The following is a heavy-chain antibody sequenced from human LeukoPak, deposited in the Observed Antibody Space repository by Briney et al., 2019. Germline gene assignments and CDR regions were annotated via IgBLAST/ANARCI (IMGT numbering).Heavy chain of an antibody. D-gene: IGHD2-8*02. CDR1: GFTFSDAW. J-gene: IGHJ4*02. V-gene: IGHV3-15*01. Sequence: PGGSLRLSCAASGFTFSDAWLSWVRQAPGKGLEWVGRINSSADGGATDYAAPVKGRFTVSRDDSKDTLYLQMNSLKTEDTAVYYCSLRYCSGTSCPGYWGQGTLVTVSS. CDR2: INSSADGGAT. CDR3: SLRYCSGTSCPGY.